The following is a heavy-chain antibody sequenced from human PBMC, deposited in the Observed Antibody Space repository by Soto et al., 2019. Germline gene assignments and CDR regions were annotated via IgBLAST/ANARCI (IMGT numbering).Heavy chain of an antibody. CDR3: ARGARNYYYFDC. CDR2: INGDGSST. J-gene: IGHJ4*02. D-gene: IGHD1-7*01. V-gene: IGHV3-74*01. Sequence: LRLSCVASGFTFSNYWIHWVRQAPGKGLVWVSRINGDGSSTNYADSVKGQFTISRDNAKNTVYLQTNSLRVEDTAVYYCARGARNYYYFDCWGQGTLVTVSS. CDR1: GFTFSNYW.